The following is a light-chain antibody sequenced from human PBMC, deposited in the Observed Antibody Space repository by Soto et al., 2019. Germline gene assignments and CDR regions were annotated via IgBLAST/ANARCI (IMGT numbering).Light chain of an antibody. J-gene: IGKJ1*01. Sequence: EILLTQSPGSLPLSPGERATLSFMASPSVSSSYLAWYQQKPGQAPRLLLYGASSRATGSPDRFSGSGSGTDFTLTISRLEPEDFAVYYCQQYGSSRTFGQGTKVDNK. CDR2: GAS. CDR3: QQYGSSRT. V-gene: IGKV3-20*01. CDR1: PSVSSSY.